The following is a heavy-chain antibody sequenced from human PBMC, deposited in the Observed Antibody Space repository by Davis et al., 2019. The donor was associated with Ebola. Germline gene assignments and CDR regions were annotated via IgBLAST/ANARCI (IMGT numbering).Heavy chain of an antibody. CDR1: GFTFSSYG. Sequence: GESLKISCAASGFTFSSYGMHWVRQAPGEGLEWVAVISYDGSNKYYADSVKGRFTISRDNSKNTLYLQMNSLRAEDTAVYYCAKDRVGFWSGYYFDYWGQGTLVTVSS. D-gene: IGHD3-3*01. CDR3: AKDRVGFWSGYYFDY. CDR2: ISYDGSNK. J-gene: IGHJ4*02. V-gene: IGHV3-30*18.